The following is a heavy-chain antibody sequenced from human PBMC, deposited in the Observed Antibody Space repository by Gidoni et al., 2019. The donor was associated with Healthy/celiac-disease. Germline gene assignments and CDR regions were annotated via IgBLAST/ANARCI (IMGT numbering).Heavy chain of an antibody. CDR3: AREDRRDPPTYPDWFDP. D-gene: IGHD3-22*01. CDR2: IYTSGST. Sequence: QVQLQESGPGLVKPSQTLSLTCTASGGSISSGSYYWSWIRQPAGKGLEWIGRIYTSGSTNYNPSLKSRVTISVDTSKNQFSLKLSSVTAADTAVYYCAREDRRDPPTYPDWFDPWGQGTLVTVSS. CDR1: GGSISSGSYY. J-gene: IGHJ5*02. V-gene: IGHV4-61*02.